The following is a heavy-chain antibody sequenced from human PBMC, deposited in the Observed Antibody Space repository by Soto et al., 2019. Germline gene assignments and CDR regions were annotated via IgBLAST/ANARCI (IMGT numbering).Heavy chain of an antibody. J-gene: IGHJ4*02. CDR3: AKPYGDYYDSFDFDY. CDR1: GFTFSSYG. D-gene: IGHD3-22*01. Sequence: QVQLVESGGGVVQPGRSLRLSCAASGFTFSSYGMHWVRQAPSKGLEWVAVISYDGSNKYYADAVKGRFTISRDNSKDTLYLQMNSLRAEATAVYYCAKPYGDYYDSFDFDYWGQGNLFTVSA. CDR2: ISYDGSNK. V-gene: IGHV3-30*18.